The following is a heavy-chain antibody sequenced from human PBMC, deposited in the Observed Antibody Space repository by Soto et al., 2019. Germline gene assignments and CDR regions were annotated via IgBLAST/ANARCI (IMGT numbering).Heavy chain of an antibody. V-gene: IGHV1-18*01. Sequence: ASVKVSCKASGYTFTSYGISWVRQAPGQGLEWMGWNSAYNGNTNYAQKLQGRVTMTTDTSTSTAYMELGSLRSDDTAVYYCARDYYGSGRLNAHNWFDPWGQGTLVTVSS. D-gene: IGHD3-10*01. J-gene: IGHJ5*02. CDR1: GYTFTSYG. CDR3: ARDYYGSGRLNAHNWFDP. CDR2: NSAYNGNT.